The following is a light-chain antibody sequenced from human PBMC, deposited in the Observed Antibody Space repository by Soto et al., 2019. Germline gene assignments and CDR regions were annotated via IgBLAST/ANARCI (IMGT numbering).Light chain of an antibody. CDR3: QQYYSAPLT. V-gene: IGKV1-5*01. CDR1: QSISSW. CDR2: DAS. J-gene: IGKJ4*01. Sequence: DIHMTHSPSTLSASVLDRVTITFRAGQSISSWLAWYQQKPGKAPKLLIYDASNLESGVPSRFSGSGSGTDFTLTISSLQAEDVAVYYCQQYYSAPLTFGGGTKVDIK.